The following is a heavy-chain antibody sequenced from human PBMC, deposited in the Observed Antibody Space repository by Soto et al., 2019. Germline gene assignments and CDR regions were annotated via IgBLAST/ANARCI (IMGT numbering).Heavy chain of an antibody. CDR2: IYSGGDT. J-gene: IGHJ6*02. D-gene: IGHD3-10*01. CDR3: TRAGSDPGNFYISNYYAMDV. V-gene: IGHV3-53*01. Sequence: GSLSLCGVGSGFSVSSDYMSWVRQAPGKGLEWVSLIYSGGDTYYADSVKGRFTISRDISSNTIYLHITSLRADDTAIYYCTRAGSDPGNFYISNYYAMDVWGRGTTVTVSS. CDR1: GFSVSSDY.